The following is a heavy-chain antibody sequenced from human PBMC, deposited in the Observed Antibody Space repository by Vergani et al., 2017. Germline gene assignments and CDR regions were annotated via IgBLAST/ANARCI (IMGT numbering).Heavy chain of an antibody. CDR1: GFTFNSYA. V-gene: IGHV3-23*01. CDR2: INNNGGST. CDR3: AREASKDIVVVPAADYMDV. D-gene: IGHD2-2*01. J-gene: IGHJ6*03. Sequence: QLLESGGGLIQPGGSLRLSCAASGFTFNSYAMTWVRQAPGKGLEWVSGINNNGGSTYYADSVKGRFTISRDNSKNTLYLQMNSLRAEDTAVYYCAREASKDIVVVPAADYMDVWGKGTTVTVSS.